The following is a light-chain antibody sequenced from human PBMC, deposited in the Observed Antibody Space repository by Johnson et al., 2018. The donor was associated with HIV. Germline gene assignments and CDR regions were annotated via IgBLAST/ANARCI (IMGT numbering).Light chain of an antibody. CDR2: ENN. J-gene: IGLJ1*01. CDR1: RSNIGNNY. Sequence: QSVLTQPPSVSAAPGQKVTISCSGSRSNIGNNYVSWYQHLPGTAPKLLIYENNKRPSGIPDRFSGSKSGTSATLGITGLQTGDEADYYCGTWDSSLSAGVFGTGTKVTVL. V-gene: IGLV1-51*02. CDR3: GTWDSSLSAGV.